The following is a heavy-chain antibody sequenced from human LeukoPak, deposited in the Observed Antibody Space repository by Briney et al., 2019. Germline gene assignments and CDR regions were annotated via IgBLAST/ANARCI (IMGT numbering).Heavy chain of an antibody. V-gene: IGHV3-23*01. CDR2: ISGSGGST. D-gene: IGHD3-10*01. CDR3: AKDPEDVLLWFGVHFDY. J-gene: IGHJ4*02. Sequence: GGSLRLSCAASGFTFSNYAMSWVRQAPGKGLEWVSAISGSGGSTYYADSVKGRFTISRDNSKNTLYLQMNSLRAEDTAVYYCAKDPEDVLLWFGVHFDYWGQGTLVTVSS. CDR1: GFTFSNYA.